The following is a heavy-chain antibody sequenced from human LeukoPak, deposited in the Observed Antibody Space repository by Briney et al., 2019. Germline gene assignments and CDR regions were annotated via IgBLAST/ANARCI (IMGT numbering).Heavy chain of an antibody. J-gene: IGHJ3*02. D-gene: IGHD5-24*01. V-gene: IGHV1-2*02. CDR2: INPNSGGT. CDR3: ARDLLEMATIFAFDI. CDR1: GYTFTGYY. Sequence: VGSVKVSCKASGYTFTGYYMHWVRQAPGQGLEWMGWINPNSGGTNYAQKFQGRVTMTRDTSISTAYMELSRLRSDDTAVYYCARDLLEMATIFAFDIWGQGTIVTVSS.